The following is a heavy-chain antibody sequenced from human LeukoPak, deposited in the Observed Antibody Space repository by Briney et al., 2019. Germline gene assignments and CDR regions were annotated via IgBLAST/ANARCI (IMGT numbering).Heavy chain of an antibody. CDR2: ISAYNGNT. V-gene: IGHV1-18*01. CDR3: ARDVTSYYCSGGSCYSYFDY. Sequence: ASVKVSCKDSGYTFTSYGISWVRQAPGQGLEWMGWISAYNGNTNYAQKLQGRVTMTTDTSTSTAYMELRSLRSDDTAVYYCARDVTSYYCSGGSCYSYFDYWGQGTLVTVSS. D-gene: IGHD2-15*01. J-gene: IGHJ4*02. CDR1: GYTFTSYG.